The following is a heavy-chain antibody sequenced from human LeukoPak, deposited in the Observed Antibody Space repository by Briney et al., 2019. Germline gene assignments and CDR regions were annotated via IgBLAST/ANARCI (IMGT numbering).Heavy chain of an antibody. Sequence: SETLSLTCTVSGGSISSYYWSWIRQPAGKGLEWIGRIYTSGSTNYNPSLKSRVTMSVDTSKNQFSLKLSSVTAADTAVYYCARRSDYDFWSGIEGYYYYMDLWGKGTTVTVSS. D-gene: IGHD3-3*01. CDR2: IYTSGST. CDR3: ARRSDYDFWSGIEGYYYYMDL. J-gene: IGHJ6*03. V-gene: IGHV4-4*07. CDR1: GGSISSYY.